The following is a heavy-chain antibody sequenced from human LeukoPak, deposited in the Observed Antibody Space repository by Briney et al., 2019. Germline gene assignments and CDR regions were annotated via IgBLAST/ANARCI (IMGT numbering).Heavy chain of an antibody. Sequence: PGGSLRLSCAASGFTFSSYAMSWVRQAPGKGLEWVSAISGSGGSTYYADSVKGRFTISRDNSKNTLYLQMNSLRAEDTALYYCANGPDCSSTSCYWSYFDYWGRGTLVTVSS. CDR3: ANGPDCSSTSCYWSYFDY. D-gene: IGHD2-2*01. J-gene: IGHJ4*02. V-gene: IGHV3-23*01. CDR2: ISGSGGST. CDR1: GFTFSSYA.